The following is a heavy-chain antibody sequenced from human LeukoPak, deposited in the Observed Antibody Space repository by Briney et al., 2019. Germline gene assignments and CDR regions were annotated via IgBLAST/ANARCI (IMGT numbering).Heavy chain of an antibody. CDR1: GDTVSSNSAA. D-gene: IGHD6-19*01. CDR3: ARSAGWLDY. Sequence: SQTLPLTCAISGDTVSSNSAAWNWIRRSPSRGLEWLGRTYYRSKWYNEYTVSVKSRITIKPDTSKNEFSLQLNSVTPEDTAVYFCARSAGWLDYWGQGTLVTVSS. V-gene: IGHV6-1*01. CDR2: TYYRSKWYN. J-gene: IGHJ4*02.